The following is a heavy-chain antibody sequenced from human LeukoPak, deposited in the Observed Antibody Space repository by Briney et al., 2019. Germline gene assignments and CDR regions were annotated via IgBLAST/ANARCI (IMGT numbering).Heavy chain of an antibody. J-gene: IGHJ4*02. CDR2: ISGSGAST. Sequence: GGSLRLSCAASGFILSGYFMSWVRQAPGKGLEWVSAISGSGASTYYADSVKGRFTISRDNSKNTLYLQMNSLRVEDTALYYCAKDGRGGYSYGSYFDSWGQGILVTVSS. CDR3: AKDGRGGYSYGSYFDS. CDR1: GFILSGYF. D-gene: IGHD5-18*01. V-gene: IGHV3-23*01.